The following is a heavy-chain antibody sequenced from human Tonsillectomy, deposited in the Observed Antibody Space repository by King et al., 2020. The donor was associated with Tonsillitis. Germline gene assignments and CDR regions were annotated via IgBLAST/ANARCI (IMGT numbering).Heavy chain of an antibody. Sequence: QLVQSGAEVKKPGASVKVSCKAAGYTFTSYGIIWVGQAPGQGLECMGCISGYNGNTNYAQKLQGRVTMTTDTSTSTAYMELRSLRSDDTAVYYCARDLGEEEMTTFDYWGQGSLVTVSS. V-gene: IGHV1-18*01. CDR3: ARDLGEEEMTTFDY. CDR1: GYTFTSYG. CDR2: ISGYNGNT. D-gene: IGHD5-24*01. J-gene: IGHJ4*02.